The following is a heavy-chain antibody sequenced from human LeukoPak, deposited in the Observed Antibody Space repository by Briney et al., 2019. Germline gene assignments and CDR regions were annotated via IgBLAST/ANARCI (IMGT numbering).Heavy chain of an antibody. V-gene: IGHV1-2*02. CDR1: GYTFTGYY. Sequence: APLKVSCKASGYTFTGYYMHWVRQAPGQGLEWMGWINPNSGGTNYAQKFQGRVTMTRDTSINTAYMDLSRLRSDDTAVCYCAIETNIAASRGLDVWGQGTTVTVSS. CDR3: AIETNIAASRGLDV. CDR2: INPNSGGT. D-gene: IGHD2-15*01. J-gene: IGHJ6*02.